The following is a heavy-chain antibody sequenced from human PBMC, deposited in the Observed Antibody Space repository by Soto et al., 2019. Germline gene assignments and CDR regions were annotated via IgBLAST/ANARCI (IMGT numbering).Heavy chain of an antibody. CDR1: GYTLTELS. CDR2: FDPEDGET. Sequence: ASVKVSCKVSGYTLTELSMHWVRQAPGKGLEWMGGFDPEDGETIYAQKFQGRVTMTEDTSTDTAYMELSSLRSEDTAVYYCATARKYYYDSSGYYPAIDYWGQGTLVTVSS. V-gene: IGHV1-24*01. J-gene: IGHJ4*02. CDR3: ATARKYYYDSSGYYPAIDY. D-gene: IGHD3-22*01.